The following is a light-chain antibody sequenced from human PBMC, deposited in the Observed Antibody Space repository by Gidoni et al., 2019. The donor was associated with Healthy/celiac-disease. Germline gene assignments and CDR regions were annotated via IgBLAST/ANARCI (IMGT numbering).Light chain of an antibody. CDR1: SSDVGGYNY. CDR3: SSYTSSSTLV. Sequence: QSALTQPASVSGSPGQSITISCTATSSDVGGYNYVSWYQQHPGKAPKLMLYEVSNRPSGVSNRFSGSKSGNTASLTISRLQAEDEADYYCSSYTSSSTLVFGGGTKLTVL. CDR2: EVS. J-gene: IGLJ3*02. V-gene: IGLV2-14*01.